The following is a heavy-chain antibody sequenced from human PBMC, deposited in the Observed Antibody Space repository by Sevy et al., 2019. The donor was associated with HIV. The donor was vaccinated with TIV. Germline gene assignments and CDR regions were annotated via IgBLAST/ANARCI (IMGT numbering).Heavy chain of an antibody. V-gene: IGHV3-30*18. D-gene: IGHD3-16*01. CDR3: AKNRPPGGSYFSRHGMDV. J-gene: IGHJ6*02. CDR2: IAHDGNYR. Sequence: GGSLRLSCTASGFTFSTYDIHWVRQAPGKGLEWVAIIAHDGNYRYYSDSLRGRFSMSRDNSKNTAYLQMSGLSVEYTAVYYCAKNRPPGGSYFSRHGMDVWGRGTTVTVSS. CDR1: GFTFSTYD.